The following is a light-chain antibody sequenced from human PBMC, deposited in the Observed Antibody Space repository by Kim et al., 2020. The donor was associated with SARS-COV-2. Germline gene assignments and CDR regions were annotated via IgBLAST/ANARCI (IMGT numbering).Light chain of an antibody. J-gene: IGKJ4*01. Sequence: DIQLTQSPSFLSASVGDRVTITCRASQGISSYLAWYQQKPGKAPKLLIYAASTLQSGVPSRFSGSGSGTEFTLTISSLQPDDFATYYCQQLNSYPFTFGGGTKVDIK. CDR1: QGISSY. CDR3: QQLNSYPFT. V-gene: IGKV1-9*01. CDR2: AAS.